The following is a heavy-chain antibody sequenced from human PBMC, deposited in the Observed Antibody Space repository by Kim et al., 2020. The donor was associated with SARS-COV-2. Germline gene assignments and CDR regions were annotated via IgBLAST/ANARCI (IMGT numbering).Heavy chain of an antibody. D-gene: IGHD3-16*01. Sequence: GGSLRLSCTASGFTFSSYGMHWVRQAPGKGLEWVAVISYDGSNKYYADSVKGRFTISRDNSKNTLYLQMNSLRAEDTAVYYCAKDLEAYRDGYNFDYWGQGTLVTVSS. V-gene: IGHV3-30*18. J-gene: IGHJ4*02. CDR1: GFTFSSYG. CDR2: ISYDGSNK. CDR3: AKDLEAYRDGYNFDY.